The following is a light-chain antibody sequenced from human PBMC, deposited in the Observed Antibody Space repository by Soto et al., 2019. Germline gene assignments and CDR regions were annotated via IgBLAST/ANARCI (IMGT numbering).Light chain of an antibody. CDR3: QQLNDYPTAT. V-gene: IGKV1-9*01. Sequence: DIQLTQSPSFLSASVGDRVNITCRASQGINNYLAWYQQKPGKAPKLLIYAASTLQSGVPSRFSGSGSGTEFTLTISSLQPEDFATYYCQQLNDYPTATFGGGTKVEI. J-gene: IGKJ4*01. CDR1: QGINNY. CDR2: AAS.